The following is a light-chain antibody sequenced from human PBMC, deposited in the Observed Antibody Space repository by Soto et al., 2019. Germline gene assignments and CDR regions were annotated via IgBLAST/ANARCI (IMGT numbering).Light chain of an antibody. CDR3: QQSYSNRT. J-gene: IGKJ1*01. V-gene: IGKV1-39*01. CDR2: ATS. Sequence: DIPMTQSPSSLSASVGDRVTITCRASQSIYKYSNWYQQKPGEAPKLLIYATSKLQSGVPSRFSGSGSGTDYVLTISSLQPEDFATYYCQQSYSNRTFGQGTGVEI. CDR1: QSIYKY.